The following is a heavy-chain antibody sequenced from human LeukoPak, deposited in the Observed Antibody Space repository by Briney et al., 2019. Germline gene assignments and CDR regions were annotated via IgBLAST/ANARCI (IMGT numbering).Heavy chain of an antibody. Sequence: SETLSLTCTVSGGSISSSSYYWGWIRQPPGKGLEWIGGIYYSGSTYYNPSLKSRVTISVDTSKNQFSLKLSSVTAADTAVYYCARYSYGGYVSPLFDYWGQGTLVTVSS. D-gene: IGHD5-12*01. CDR2: IYYSGST. CDR1: GGSISSSSYY. CDR3: ARYSYGGYVSPLFDY. J-gene: IGHJ4*02. V-gene: IGHV4-39*07.